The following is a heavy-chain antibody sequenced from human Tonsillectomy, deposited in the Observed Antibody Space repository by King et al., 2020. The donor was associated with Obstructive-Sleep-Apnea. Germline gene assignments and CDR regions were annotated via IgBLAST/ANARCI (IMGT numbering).Heavy chain of an antibody. CDR3: TRPGGDASYYYGMDV. V-gene: IGHV3-73*02. Sequence: VQLVESGGGLVQPGGSLKLSCAASGFIISGSAMHWVRQASGKGLECIGRIRSKDNNYATAYAASVKGRFTVSRDDSKTTAYLQMNSLKTEDTAVYYCTRPGGDASYYYGMDVWGQGATVTVSS. D-gene: IGHD2-21*02. J-gene: IGHJ6*02. CDR1: GFIISGSA. CDR2: IRSKDNNYAT.